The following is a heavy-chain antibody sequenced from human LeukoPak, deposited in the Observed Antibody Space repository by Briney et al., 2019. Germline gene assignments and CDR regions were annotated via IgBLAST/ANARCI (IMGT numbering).Heavy chain of an antibody. V-gene: IGHV4-39*01. CDR1: GGSISSSSYY. CDR3: ARGRPADGQNFFDN. CDR2: IYYSGST. D-gene: IGHD6-13*01. Sequence: SETLSLTCTVSGGSISSSSYYWGWIRQPPGKGLEWIGSIYYSGSTYYNPSLKSRVTISVDTSKNQFSLKVTSVTAADTAVYYCARGRPADGQNFFDNWGQGTLVTVSS. J-gene: IGHJ4*02.